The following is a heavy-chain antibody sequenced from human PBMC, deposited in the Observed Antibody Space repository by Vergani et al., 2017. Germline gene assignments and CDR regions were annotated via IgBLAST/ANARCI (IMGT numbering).Heavy chain of an antibody. V-gene: IGHV3-33*01. CDR3: AREFAAGSSTASYYYYGMDV. D-gene: IGHD2-2*01. CDR1: GFTFSSYG. J-gene: IGHJ6*02. CDR2: IWYDGSNK. Sequence: QVQLVESGGGVVQPGRSLRLSCAASGFTFSSYGMHWVRQAPGKGLEWVAVIWYDGSNKYYADSVKGRFTISRDNSKNTLYLQMNSLRAEDTAVYYCAREFAAGSSTASYYYYGMDVWGQGTTVTVSS.